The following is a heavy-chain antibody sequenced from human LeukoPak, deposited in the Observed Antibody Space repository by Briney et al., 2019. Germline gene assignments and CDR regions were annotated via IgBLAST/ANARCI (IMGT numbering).Heavy chain of an antibody. D-gene: IGHD3-10*01. CDR2: ISYDGSNT. CDR1: GFTFNNYG. Sequence: GGSLRLSCAASGFTFNNYGMHWVRQAPGKGLEWVAIISYDGSNTYYADSVKGRSTISRDSSKNTLYLQMNSLRAEDTAVYYCANENYYGSGSYADHWGQGTLVTVSS. V-gene: IGHV3-30*18. J-gene: IGHJ4*02. CDR3: ANENYYGSGSYADH.